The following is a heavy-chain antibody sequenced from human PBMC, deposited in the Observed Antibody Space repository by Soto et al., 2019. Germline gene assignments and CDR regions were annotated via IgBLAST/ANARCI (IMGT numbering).Heavy chain of an antibody. Sequence: PRVSCAASGFTFNSYAMSWVRQAPGKGLEWVSAISASGGNTNYADSVKGRFTISRDNSKNTLYLQMNSLRAEDTAVYYCAKNNDFWSGYYIGYWGQGTLVTVSS. CDR1: GFTFNSYA. CDR3: AKNNDFWSGYYIGY. V-gene: IGHV3-23*01. J-gene: IGHJ4*02. D-gene: IGHD3-3*01. CDR2: ISASGGNT.